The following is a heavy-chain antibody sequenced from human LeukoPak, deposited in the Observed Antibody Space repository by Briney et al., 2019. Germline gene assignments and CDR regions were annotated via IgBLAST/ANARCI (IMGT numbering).Heavy chain of an antibody. Sequence: GGSLRLSCAASGFTFSSYAMHWVRQAPGKGLEWVANIKQDGSEKYYVDSVKGRFTISRDNAKNSLYLQMNSLRAEDTAVYYCARDPPMGGSYIQHWGQGTLVTVSS. V-gene: IGHV3-7*01. D-gene: IGHD1-26*01. CDR2: IKQDGSEK. J-gene: IGHJ1*01. CDR1: GFTFSSYA. CDR3: ARDPPMGGSYIQH.